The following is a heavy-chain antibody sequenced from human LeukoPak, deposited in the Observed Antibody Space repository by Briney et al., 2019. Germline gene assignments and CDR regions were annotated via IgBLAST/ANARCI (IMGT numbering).Heavy chain of an antibody. CDR2: TYYRSKWYN. CDR1: GDSVSSNSAA. V-gene: IGHV6-1*01. CDR3: ARGGLTIFGVGTEFDP. Sequence: SQTLSLTCAISGDSVSSNSAAWNWIRQSPSRGLEWLGRTYYRSKWYNDYAVSVKSRITINPDTSKNQFSLQLNSVTPEDTAVYYCARGGLTIFGVGTEFDPWGQGTLVTVFS. D-gene: IGHD3-3*01. J-gene: IGHJ5*02.